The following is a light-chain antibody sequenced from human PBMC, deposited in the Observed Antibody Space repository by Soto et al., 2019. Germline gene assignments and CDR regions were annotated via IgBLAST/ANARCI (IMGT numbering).Light chain of an antibody. V-gene: IGLV2-23*02. CDR1: SSDVGSYNL. Sequence: QSALTQPASVSGSPGQSITISCTGTSSDVGSYNLVSWYQQHPGKAPKLMIYGVNKRPSGVSNRFSGSKSGNTASLTISGLQAEDEADYYCCSSAGISTFYVFGTGTKVTVL. CDR2: GVN. J-gene: IGLJ1*01. CDR3: CSSAGISTFYV.